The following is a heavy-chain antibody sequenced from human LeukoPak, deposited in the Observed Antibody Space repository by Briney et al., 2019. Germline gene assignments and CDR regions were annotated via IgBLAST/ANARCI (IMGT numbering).Heavy chain of an antibody. D-gene: IGHD1-26*01. CDR2: IRYDGSNK. CDR3: AKGVPGSYYYFDY. Sequence: GGSLRLSCAASGLTFSSYGMHWVRQAPGKGLEWVAFIRYDGSNKYYADSVKGRFTISRDNSKNTLYLQMNSLRAEDTAVYYCAKGVPGSYYYFDYWAREPWSPSPQ. CDR1: GLTFSSYG. J-gene: IGHJ4*02. V-gene: IGHV3-30*02.